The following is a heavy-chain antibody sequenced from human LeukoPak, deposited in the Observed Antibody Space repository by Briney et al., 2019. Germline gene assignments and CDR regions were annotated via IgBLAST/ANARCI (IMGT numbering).Heavy chain of an antibody. D-gene: IGHD5-24*01. V-gene: IGHV3-72*01. Sequence: PGGSLRLSCAASGFTFSDHYMDWVRQAPGKGLEWVGRTRNKANSYITEYAASVEGRFTISRDNSKNSLYLQMNSLRAEDTAVYYCARDGRMATTDTEQFDYWGQGTLVTVSS. CDR2: TRNKANSYIT. CDR3: ARDGRMATTDTEQFDY. J-gene: IGHJ4*02. CDR1: GFTFSDHY.